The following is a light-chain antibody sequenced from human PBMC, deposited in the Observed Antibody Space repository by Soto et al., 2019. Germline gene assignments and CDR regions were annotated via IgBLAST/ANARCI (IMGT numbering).Light chain of an antibody. CDR3: QEYSKWPLFT. J-gene: IGKJ3*01. CDR1: QSVSRN. Sequence: EIVVTQSPGILSVSPGERATLSCRASQSVSRNLAWYQQKPGQAPTLLIYGASTRATGIPARFTGSGSGTEFTLTLSSLQSEDFAVYYCQEYSKWPLFTFGPGTKVDMK. V-gene: IGKV3-15*01. CDR2: GAS.